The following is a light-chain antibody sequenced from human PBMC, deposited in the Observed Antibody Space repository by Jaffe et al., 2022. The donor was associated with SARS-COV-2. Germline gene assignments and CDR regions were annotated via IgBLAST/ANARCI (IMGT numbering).Light chain of an antibody. J-gene: IGLJ2*01. Sequence: SYELSQPPSVSVSPGQTASITCSGDKLGDKYTYWYQQKPGQSPVLVIYQDTKRPSGIPERFSGSNSGNTATLTIRGTQAMDEADYYCQAWDSSTVVFGGGTKLTVL. V-gene: IGLV3-1*01. CDR3: QAWDSSTVV. CDR1: KLGDKY. CDR2: QDT.